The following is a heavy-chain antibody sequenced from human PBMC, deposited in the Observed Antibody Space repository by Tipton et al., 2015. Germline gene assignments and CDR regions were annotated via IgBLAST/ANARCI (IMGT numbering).Heavy chain of an antibody. Sequence: QVQLVQSGAEVKKPGASVKVSCKASGYTLTSYAITWVRQAPGQGLEWMGGIIPILDKTDYAQKFQDRVTITADEFTSTAYMELSSLRSEDTAVYYCAKWGGYYEGYYYHGLDVWGEGTTVTVSS. J-gene: IGHJ6*04. CDR1: GYTLTSYA. CDR2: IIPILDKT. V-gene: IGHV1-69*01. D-gene: IGHD3-3*01. CDR3: AKWGGYYEGYYYHGLDV.